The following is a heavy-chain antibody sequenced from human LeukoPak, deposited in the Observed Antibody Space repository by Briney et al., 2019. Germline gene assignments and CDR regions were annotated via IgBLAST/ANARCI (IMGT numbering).Heavy chain of an antibody. J-gene: IGHJ4*02. Sequence: GGSLRLSCAASGFTFSSYWMSWVRQAPGKGLEWVANIKQDGSEKYYVDSVKGRFTISRDNARNSLYLQMNSLRAEDTAVYYCARAHSSSLPLTYRCWGQGTLVTVSS. V-gene: IGHV3-7*01. CDR3: ARAHSSSLPLTYRC. D-gene: IGHD6-6*01. CDR1: GFTFSSYW. CDR2: IKQDGSEK.